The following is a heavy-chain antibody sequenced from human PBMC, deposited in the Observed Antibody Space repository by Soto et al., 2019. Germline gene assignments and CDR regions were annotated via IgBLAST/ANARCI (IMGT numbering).Heavy chain of an antibody. J-gene: IGHJ3*01. D-gene: IGHD4-17*01. CDR2: IWYDGSNQ. CDR1: GFIFSTYD. V-gene: IGHV3-33*01. CDR3: ARAYGVKSGTFAF. Sequence: QVQLVEAGGGVVQPGRSLRLSCAASGFIFSTYDMHWVRQAPGKGLDWVAVIWYDGSNQDYADSVKGRFTISRYNSKNRLFLQMNSLRGEDTAVYYCARAYGVKSGTFAFWGQGTMVTVSS.